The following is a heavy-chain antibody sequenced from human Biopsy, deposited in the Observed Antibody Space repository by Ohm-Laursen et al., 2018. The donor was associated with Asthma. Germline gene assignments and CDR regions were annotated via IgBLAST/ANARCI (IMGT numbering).Heavy chain of an antibody. Sequence: PVNVSCKASGDSFSNYAISWVRQAPGQGLEWMGGPIPVLGTPDHAQMFEGRVTITADESTSTAYMELSSLSSGDTAVYYCARGYSGSDRIVYYYSGLEVWGQGTTVTVSS. D-gene: IGHD5-12*01. CDR2: PIPVLGTP. V-gene: IGHV1-69*13. CDR3: ARGYSGSDRIVYYYSGLEV. J-gene: IGHJ6*02. CDR1: GDSFSNYA.